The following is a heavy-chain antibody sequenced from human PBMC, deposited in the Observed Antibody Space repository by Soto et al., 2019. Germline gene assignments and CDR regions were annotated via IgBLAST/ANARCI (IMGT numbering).Heavy chain of an antibody. CDR2: ISSDSTST. D-gene: IGHD1-7*01. V-gene: IGHV3-11*06. CDR3: ASGWNYYYFDY. CDR1: GFTFSDYH. J-gene: IGHJ4*02. Sequence: QVQLVESGGGSVKPGGSLRLSCAASGFTFSDYHMSWIRQAPGRGLEWISFISSDSTSTNYADSVKGRFTISRDNSKNTLYLQMNSLRAEDTAVYYCASGWNYYYFDYWGQGTLVTVSS.